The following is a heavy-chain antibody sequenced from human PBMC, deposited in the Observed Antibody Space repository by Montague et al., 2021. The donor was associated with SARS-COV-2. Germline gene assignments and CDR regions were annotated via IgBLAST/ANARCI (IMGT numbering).Heavy chain of an antibody. V-gene: IGHV4-34*01. J-gene: IGHJ4*02. CDR2: INHRGST. D-gene: IGHD3-3*01. CDR1: GGTFSAHS. Sequence: SETLSLTCAVYGGTFSAHSWSWVRQSPGKGLEWIGEINHRGSTTYMSSLKSRVTMSVDTSKNQFSLKLSSVTAADTAIYYCARGGLAGGNYDIWSFSYKSPLDYWGQGTLVTVSS. CDR3: ARGGLAGGNYDIWSFSYKSPLDY.